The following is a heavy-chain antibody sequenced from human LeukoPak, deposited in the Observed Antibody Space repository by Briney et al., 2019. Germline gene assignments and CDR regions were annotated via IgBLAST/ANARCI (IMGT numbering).Heavy chain of an antibody. CDR2: ISSDGSTT. D-gene: IGHD6-19*01. V-gene: IGHV3-74*01. CDR1: GFTFSGFW. J-gene: IGHJ4*02. CDR3: ARGSDGWFAFDY. Sequence: GGSLRLSCVASGFTFSGFWMHWVRQPPGKGLAWVSRISSDGSTTTYADSVKGRFTISRDNAKNTLYLQMNSLRAEDTAVYYCARGSDGWFAFDYWGQGILVTVSS.